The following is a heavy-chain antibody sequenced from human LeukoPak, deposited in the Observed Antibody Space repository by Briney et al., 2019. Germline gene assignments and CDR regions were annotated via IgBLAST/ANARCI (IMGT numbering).Heavy chain of an antibody. V-gene: IGHV3-30-3*01. CDR1: GFTFSSYA. Sequence: GGSLRLSCAASGFTFSSYAMHWVRQAPGKGLEWVAVISYDGSNKYYADSVKGRFTISRDNSKNTLYLQMNSLRVDDTAVYYCARAVVPAAVPYFWGQGTLVTVPP. CDR3: ARAVVPAAVPYF. CDR2: ISYDGSNK. D-gene: IGHD2-15*01. J-gene: IGHJ4*02.